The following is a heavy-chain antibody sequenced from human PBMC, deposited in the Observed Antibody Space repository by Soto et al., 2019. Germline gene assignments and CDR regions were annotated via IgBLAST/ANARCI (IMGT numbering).Heavy chain of an antibody. CDR1: GYSFTSYW. Sequence: PGESLKISCKGSGYSFTSYWISWVRQMPGKGLEWMGRIDPSDSYTNYSPSFQGHVTISADKSISTAYLQWSSLKASDTAMYYCARLQEGYCSGGSCYYYYGMDVWGPGTTVTVSS. D-gene: IGHD2-15*01. J-gene: IGHJ6*02. CDR3: ARLQEGYCSGGSCYYYYGMDV. CDR2: IDPSDSYT. V-gene: IGHV5-10-1*01.